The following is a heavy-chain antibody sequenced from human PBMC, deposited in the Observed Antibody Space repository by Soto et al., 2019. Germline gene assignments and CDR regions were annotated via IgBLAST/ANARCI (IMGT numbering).Heavy chain of an antibody. CDR3: ARPYCTNGVCYYYFDH. Sequence: PGGSLRLSCAASGFSFVTYGFHWVRQTPGKGLEWVAVIWHDGSNKYYSDSVKGRFTISRDNSKNTLYLQMNSLRVEDTAVYYCARPYCTNGVCYYYFDHWGQGTLVTVSS. V-gene: IGHV3-33*01. D-gene: IGHD2-8*01. CDR1: GFSFVTYG. J-gene: IGHJ4*02. CDR2: IWHDGSNK.